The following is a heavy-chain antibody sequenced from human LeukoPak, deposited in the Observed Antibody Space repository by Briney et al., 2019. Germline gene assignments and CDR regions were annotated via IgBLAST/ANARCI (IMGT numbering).Heavy chain of an antibody. CDR1: GFTFSTSV. Sequence: PGGSLRLSCAASGFTFSTSVMSWARQAPGKGLEWVSPTTGGGDSTYYADSVKGRFTISRDNPKNAVYLQMISLRAEDTAVYYCAKGYRGIEAFDVWGQGTMVTVSS. J-gene: IGHJ3*01. V-gene: IGHV3-23*01. CDR3: AKGYRGIEAFDV. CDR2: TTGGGDST. D-gene: IGHD2-2*02.